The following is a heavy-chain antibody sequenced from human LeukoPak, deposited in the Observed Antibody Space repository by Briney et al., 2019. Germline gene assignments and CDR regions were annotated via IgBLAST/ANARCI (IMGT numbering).Heavy chain of an antibody. CDR1: GFAFSSYA. V-gene: IGHV3-23*01. CDR3: ANHNIATFDY. CDR2: ISDTGANT. J-gene: IGHJ4*02. D-gene: IGHD2/OR15-2a*01. Sequence: GGSLRLSCAASGFAFSSYAMSWVRQAAGKGLEWVSAISDTGANTYYADSVKGRFTISRDNSKNTLYLQMNSLRADDTAVYYCANHNIATFDYWGQGTLVTVSS.